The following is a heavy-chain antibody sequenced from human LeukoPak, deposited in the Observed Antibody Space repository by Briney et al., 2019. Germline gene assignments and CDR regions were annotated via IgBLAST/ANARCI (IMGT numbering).Heavy chain of an antibody. V-gene: IGHV1-18*01. Sequence: ASVKVSCKASGYTFTSYGISWVRQAPGQGLEWMGWISAYSGNTNYAQKFQGRVTMTTDTSTSTVYMELRSLTSDDTAVYYCARDEAAAGTFLDYWGQGTLVTVSS. D-gene: IGHD6-13*01. CDR3: ARDEAAAGTFLDY. J-gene: IGHJ4*02. CDR1: GYTFTSYG. CDR2: ISAYSGNT.